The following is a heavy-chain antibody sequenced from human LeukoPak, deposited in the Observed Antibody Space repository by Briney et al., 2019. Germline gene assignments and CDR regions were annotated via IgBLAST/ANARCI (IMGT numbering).Heavy chain of an antibody. CDR3: ARGGPYDSHPSNFDY. V-gene: IGHV4-59*02. CDR2: VYYSGST. Sequence: PSETLSLTCVVSGGSVSGYYWGWIRQPPGRGLEWIGYVYYSGSTNYNPSFKSRITISVDTSGNQSSLQLSSVTAADTAVYYCARGGPYDSHPSNFDYWGQGTLVTVSS. D-gene: IGHD5-12*01. CDR1: GGSVSGYY. J-gene: IGHJ4*02.